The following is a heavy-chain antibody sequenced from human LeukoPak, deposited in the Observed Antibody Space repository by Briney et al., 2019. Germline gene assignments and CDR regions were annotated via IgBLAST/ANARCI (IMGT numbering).Heavy chain of an antibody. D-gene: IGHD3-22*01. CDR3: ARVGYYYDSSGYSGGFDY. CDR2: IYSGGST. J-gene: IGHJ4*02. CDR1: GFTVSSNY. V-gene: IGHV3-66*01. Sequence: GGSLRLSCAASGFTVSSNYMSWVRQAPGKGLEWVSVIYSGGSTYYADSVKGRFTISRDNSKNTLYLQMNSLRAEDTAVYYCARVGYYYDSSGYSGGFDYWGQGTLVTVSS.